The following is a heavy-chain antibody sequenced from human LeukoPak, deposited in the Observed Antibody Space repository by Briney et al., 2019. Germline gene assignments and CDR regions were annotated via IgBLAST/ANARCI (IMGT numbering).Heavy chain of an antibody. D-gene: IGHD3-10*01. J-gene: IGHJ4*02. CDR1: GYTFTSYD. Sequence: GASVKVSCKASGYTFTSYDVNWARQATGQGLEWMGWMNPNSGNTGYAQKFLGRVTMTRNTSISTAYMELSSLRSEDTAVYYCARGRNYLVYYYGSGSYYNEFDYWGQGTLVTVSS. CDR2: MNPNSGNT. CDR3: ARGRNYLVYYYGSGSYYNEFDY. V-gene: IGHV1-8*01.